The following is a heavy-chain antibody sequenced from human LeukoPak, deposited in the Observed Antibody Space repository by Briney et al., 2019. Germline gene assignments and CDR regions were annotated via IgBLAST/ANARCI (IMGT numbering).Heavy chain of an antibody. V-gene: IGHV4-39*07. D-gene: IGHD2-2*02. CDR2: IYYSGST. J-gene: IGHJ4*02. CDR3: ARNPRVVVPAAISPYSSSCFDY. Sequence: SETLSLTCTVSGGSISSSSYYWGWIRQPPGKGLEWIGSIYYSGSTYYNPSLKSRVTISVDTSKNQFSLKLSSVTAADTAVYYCARNPRVVVPAAISPYSSSCFDYWGQGTLVTVSS. CDR1: GGSISSSSYY.